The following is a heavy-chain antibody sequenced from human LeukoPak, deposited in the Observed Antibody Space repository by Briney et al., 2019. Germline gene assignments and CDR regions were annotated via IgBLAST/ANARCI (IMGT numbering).Heavy chain of an antibody. V-gene: IGHV3-30-3*01. J-gene: IGHJ4*02. CDR3: ARDRNFYDSSGYYNFDY. CDR2: ISYDGSNK. D-gene: IGHD3-22*01. CDR1: GFDFSSYA. Sequence: GRSLRLSCAASGFDFSSYAMYWVRQAPGKGLEWVAFISYDGSNKYYADSVKGRFTTSRDDSKSRLYLQMNSLRTEDAAVYYCARDRNFYDSSGYYNFDYWGQGTLVTVSS.